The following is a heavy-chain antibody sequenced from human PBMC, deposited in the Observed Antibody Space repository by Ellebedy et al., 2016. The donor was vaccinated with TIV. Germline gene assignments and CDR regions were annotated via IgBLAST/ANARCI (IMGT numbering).Heavy chain of an antibody. CDR3: AREKRGYSGYYFDY. CDR1: GFTFSSYW. J-gene: IGHJ4*02. CDR2: IKQDGSEK. Sequence: GGSLRLXXAASGFTFSSYWMSWVRQAPGKGLEWVANIKQDGSEKYYVDSVKGRFTISRDNAKNSLYLQMNSLRAEDTAVYYCAREKRGYSGYYFDYWGQGTLVTVSS. V-gene: IGHV3-7*04. D-gene: IGHD5-12*01.